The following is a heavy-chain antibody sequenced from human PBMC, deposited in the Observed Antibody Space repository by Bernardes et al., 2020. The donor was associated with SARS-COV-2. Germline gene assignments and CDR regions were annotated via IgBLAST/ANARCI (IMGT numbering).Heavy chain of an antibody. D-gene: IGHD4-17*01. CDR3: ARGQYGGGAA. CDR2: IKHSGST. Sequence: SETLSLTCAVHGGPFSSYYWSWIRQPPGKGLEWIGEIKHSGSTNYNPSLKSRVTISADTSKNQFSLNLNSLTAADTAVYYCARGQYGGGAAWGQGTLVTESS. CDR1: GGPFSSYY. J-gene: IGHJ4*02. V-gene: IGHV4-34*01.